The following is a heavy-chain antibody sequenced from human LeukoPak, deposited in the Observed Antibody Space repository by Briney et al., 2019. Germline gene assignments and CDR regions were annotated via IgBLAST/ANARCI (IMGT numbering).Heavy chain of an antibody. Sequence: SETLPLTCTVSGGSLTSYYWSWIRQPPGKGLQWIGYIYYSGSVNYNPSLKSRVTMSVDTSKNQFSLNLSSVTAADTAVYYCARLGSYFDFWGQGTQVTVSS. CDR3: ARLGSYFDF. CDR1: GGSLTSYY. J-gene: IGHJ4*02. V-gene: IGHV4-59*08. CDR2: IYYSGSV.